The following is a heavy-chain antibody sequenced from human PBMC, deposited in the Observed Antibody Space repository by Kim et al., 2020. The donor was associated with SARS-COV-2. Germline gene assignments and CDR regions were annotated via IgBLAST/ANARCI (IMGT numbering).Heavy chain of an antibody. D-gene: IGHD3-3*01. V-gene: IGHV3-11*06. CDR3: ARDFTIVGVVSDAFDI. Sequence: SVQGRFTISRDNAKNSLYLQMNSLRAEDTAVYYCARDFTIVGVVSDAFDIWGQGTMVTVSS. J-gene: IGHJ3*02.